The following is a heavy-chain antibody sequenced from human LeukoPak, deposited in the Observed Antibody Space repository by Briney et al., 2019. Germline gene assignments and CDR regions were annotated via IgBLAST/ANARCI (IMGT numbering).Heavy chain of an antibody. V-gene: IGHV3-30*18. CDR3: AKDPYSGSYYFDY. D-gene: IGHD1-26*01. CDR2: ISYDGSNK. J-gene: IGHJ4*02. Sequence: GGSLRLSCAASGFTFSSYAMSWVRQAPGKGLEWVAVISYDGSNKYYADSVKGRFTISRDNSKNTLYLQMNSLRAEDTAVYYCAKDPYSGSYYFDYWGQGTLVTVSS. CDR1: GFTFSSYA.